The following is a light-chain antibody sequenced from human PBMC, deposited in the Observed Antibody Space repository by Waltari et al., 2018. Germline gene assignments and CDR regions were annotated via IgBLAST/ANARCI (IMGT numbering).Light chain of an antibody. V-gene: IGLV2-14*03. CDR3: SSYTSSSTLG. J-gene: IGLJ1*01. CDR1: SSYVGGSNY. Sequence: QSALTQPASVSGSPGQSITISCTGTSSYVGGSNYVSWYQKHPGKAPKLMICDVSNRPSGVSNRSSGSKSGNTASLTISGLQAEDEADYYCSSYTSSSTLGFGTGTKVTVL. CDR2: DVS.